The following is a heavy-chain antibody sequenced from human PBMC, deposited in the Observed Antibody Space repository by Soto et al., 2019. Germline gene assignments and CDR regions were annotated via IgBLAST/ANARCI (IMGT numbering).Heavy chain of an antibody. CDR1: GDTFSSYA. V-gene: IGHV1-69*13. CDR3: ARDGSGYRNRISRMDV. D-gene: IGHD3-22*01. J-gene: IGHJ6*03. Sequence: ASVKVSCKASGDTFSSYAISWVRQAPGQGLEWMGGIIPIFGTANYAQKFQGRVTITADESTSTAYMELSSLRSEDTAVYYCARDGSGYRNRISRMDVWGEGTTVTVSS. CDR2: IIPIFGTA.